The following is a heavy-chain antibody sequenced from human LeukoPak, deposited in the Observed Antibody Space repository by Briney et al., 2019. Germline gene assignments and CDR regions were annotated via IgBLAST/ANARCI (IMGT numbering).Heavy chain of an antibody. CDR2: IIPILGIV. J-gene: IGHJ5*02. CDR1: GGTFSSYA. D-gene: IGHD3-9*01. V-gene: IGHV1-69*04. Sequence: SVKVSCKASGGTFSSYAISWARQAPGQGLEWMGRIIPILGIVNYAQKFQGRVTITADKSTSTAYMELSSLRSEDTAVYYCARDQPASVTGPPLDNWFDPWGQGTLVTVSS. CDR3: ARDQPASVTGPPLDNWFDP.